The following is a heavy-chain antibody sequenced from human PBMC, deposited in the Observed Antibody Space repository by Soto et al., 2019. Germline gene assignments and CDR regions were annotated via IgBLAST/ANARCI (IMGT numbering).Heavy chain of an antibody. Sequence: GESLKISFKGSGYSFTSYWISWVLQMPGKGLEGMGRIDPSDSYTNYNPSFQGQVTISVDKSINTAYLQWDSLEASDTAIYYCARHLRSYDFFQYYYGMDVWGQGSTVTVSS. D-gene: IGHD3-16*01. CDR2: IDPSDSYT. V-gene: IGHV5-10-1*04. J-gene: IGHJ6*02. CDR3: ARHLRSYDFFQYYYGMDV. CDR1: GYSFTSYW.